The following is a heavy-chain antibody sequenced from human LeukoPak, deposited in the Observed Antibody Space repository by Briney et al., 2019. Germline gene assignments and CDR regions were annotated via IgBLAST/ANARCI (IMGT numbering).Heavy chain of an antibody. D-gene: IGHD2-15*01. CDR3: ARTRVAANSKFDY. Sequence: SVKVSCKASGGTFSSYAISWVRQAPGQGLEWMGGIIPIFGTANYAQKFQGRVTITADESTSTAYMELSSRRSEDTAVYYCARTRVAANSKFDYWGQGTLVTVSS. CDR2: IIPIFGTA. CDR1: GGTFSSYA. J-gene: IGHJ4*02. V-gene: IGHV1-69*01.